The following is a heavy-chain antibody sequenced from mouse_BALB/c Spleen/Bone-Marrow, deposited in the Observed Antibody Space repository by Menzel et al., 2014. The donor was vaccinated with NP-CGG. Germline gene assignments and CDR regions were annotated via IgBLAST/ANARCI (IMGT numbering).Heavy chain of an antibody. Sequence: QVQLQQSGAELVKPGTSVKLSCKASGYNFTSYWINWVKLRPGQGLEWIGDIYSGSGSTNYNEKFKSKATLTVDTSSSTAYMQLSSLASEDSALYYCARFSQLGLLAYWGQGTLVTVSA. CDR2: IYSGSGST. CDR1: GYNFTSYW. V-gene: IGHV1-55*01. D-gene: IGHD3-1*01. J-gene: IGHJ3*01. CDR3: ARFSQLGLLAY.